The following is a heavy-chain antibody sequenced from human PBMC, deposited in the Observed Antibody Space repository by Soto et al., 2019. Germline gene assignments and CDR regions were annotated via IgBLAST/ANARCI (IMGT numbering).Heavy chain of an antibody. J-gene: IGHJ4*02. Sequence: DAQLVESGGGLVQPGRSLRLSCAGSGFIFDDFAIHWVRQAPGKGLEWVSGISWNSDSIGYADSVKGRFTISRDNAKNALYLQMNSLRVEDTALYYCTKVGGLYDFWSGPVVFDLWGQGTVVTVSS. CDR3: TKVGGLYDFWSGPVVFDL. V-gene: IGHV3-9*01. D-gene: IGHD3-3*01. CDR2: ISWNSDSI. CDR1: GFIFDDFA.